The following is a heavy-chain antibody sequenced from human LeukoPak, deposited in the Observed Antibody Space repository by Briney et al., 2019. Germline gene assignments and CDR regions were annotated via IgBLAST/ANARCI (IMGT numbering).Heavy chain of an antibody. Sequence: SETVSLTCAVYGGSFSGYYWSWIRQPPGKGLEWIGEINHSGSTNYNPSLKGRVTISVDTSKNQFSLKLSSVTAADTAVYYCAREDYGEQNFDYWGQGTLVTVSS. CDR1: GGSFSGYY. CDR2: INHSGST. D-gene: IGHD4-17*01. J-gene: IGHJ4*02. CDR3: AREDYGEQNFDY. V-gene: IGHV4-34*01.